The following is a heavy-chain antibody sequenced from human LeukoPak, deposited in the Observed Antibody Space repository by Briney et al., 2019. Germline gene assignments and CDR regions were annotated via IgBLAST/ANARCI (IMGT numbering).Heavy chain of an antibody. CDR1: GFTFSSYA. D-gene: IGHD6-19*01. V-gene: IGHV3-23*01. CDR3: AKDRLVAVAGTTSSNWFDP. CDR2: ISGSGGST. J-gene: IGHJ5*02. Sequence: GGSLRLSCAASGFTFSSYAMSWVRQAPGKGLEWVSAISGSGGSTYYADSVKGRFTISRDNSKNTLYLQMNSLRAEDTAVYYCAKDRLVAVAGTTSSNWFDPWGQGTLVTVSS.